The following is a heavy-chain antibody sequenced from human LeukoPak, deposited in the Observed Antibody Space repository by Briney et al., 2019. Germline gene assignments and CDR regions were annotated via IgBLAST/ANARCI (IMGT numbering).Heavy chain of an antibody. V-gene: IGHV3-72*01. CDR2: TRNRANSYTT. J-gene: IGHJ4*02. CDR1: GFTLSDHY. CDR3: ASSGSYRFDY. Sequence: GGSLRLSCAASGFTLSDHYMDWVRQAPGKGLEWVGRTRNRANSYTTDYAASVKGRFTISRDDLKSSLYLQMNSLRTEDTAVYYCASSGSYRFDYWGQGTLVTVS. D-gene: IGHD1-26*01.